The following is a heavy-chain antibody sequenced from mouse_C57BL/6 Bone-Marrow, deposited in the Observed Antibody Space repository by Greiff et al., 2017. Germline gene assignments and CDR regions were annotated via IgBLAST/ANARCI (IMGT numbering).Heavy chain of an antibody. J-gene: IGHJ2*01. CDR1: GFTFSSYA. CDR2: ISDGGSYT. Sequence: DVKLVESGGGLVKPGGSLKLSCAASGFTFSSYAMSWVRQTPEKRLAWVATISDGGSYTYYPDNVKGRFTISRDNAKNNLYLQMSHLKSEDTAMYYCARDGYSNVFDYWGQGTTLTVSS. D-gene: IGHD2-5*01. V-gene: IGHV5-4*01. CDR3: ARDGYSNVFDY.